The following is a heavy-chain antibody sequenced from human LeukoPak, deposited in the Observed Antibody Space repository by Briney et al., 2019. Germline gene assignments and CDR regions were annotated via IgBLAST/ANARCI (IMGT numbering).Heavy chain of an antibody. J-gene: IGHJ4*02. V-gene: IGHV6-1*01. CDR3: VRSYDRVFDY. CDR2: TVYRSKWYN. Sequence: SQTLSLTCVISGDSVSRHVPTWDSARQSPSRGLESLGRTVYRSKWYNDYAVSVNSRITDSPDTSKNQFSLHLNSASPEDTAVYYCVRSYDRVFDYWGQGTRVTVSS. D-gene: IGHD5-12*01. CDR1: GDSVSRHVPT.